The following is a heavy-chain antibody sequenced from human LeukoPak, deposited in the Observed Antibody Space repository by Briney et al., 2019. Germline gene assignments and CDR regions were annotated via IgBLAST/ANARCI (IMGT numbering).Heavy chain of an antibody. Sequence: GGSLRLSCAASGFTFSSYAMNWVRQAPGKGLEWVSAIIGTGGNTDYADSVKGRFTISRDNSKNTLYLQMNSLRAEDTAVYYCARVNSGWYGPLDYWGQGTLVTVSS. CDR3: ARVNSGWYGPLDY. CDR2: IIGTGGNT. V-gene: IGHV3-23*01. CDR1: GFTFSSYA. D-gene: IGHD6-19*01. J-gene: IGHJ4*02.